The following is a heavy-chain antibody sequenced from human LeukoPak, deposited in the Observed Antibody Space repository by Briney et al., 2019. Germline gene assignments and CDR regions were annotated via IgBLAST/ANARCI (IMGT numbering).Heavy chain of an antibody. CDR2: INPNSGGT. Sequence: ASVKVSCKASGYTFTGYYMHWVRQAPGQGLEWMGWINPNSGGTNYAQKFQGRVTMTRDTSISTAYMELSRLRSDDTAVYYCARGDILDDYYYMDVWGKGTTVTVSS. CDR3: ARGDILDDYYYMDV. V-gene: IGHV1-2*02. J-gene: IGHJ6*03. CDR1: GYTFTGYY. D-gene: IGHD3-9*01.